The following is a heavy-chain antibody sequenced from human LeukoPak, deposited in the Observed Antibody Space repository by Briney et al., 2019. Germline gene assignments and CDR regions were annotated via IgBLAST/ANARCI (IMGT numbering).Heavy chain of an antibody. CDR1: GFTFSSYE. CDR2: ISTAGSTM. J-gene: IGHJ4*02. D-gene: IGHD3-22*01. V-gene: IGHV3-48*03. Sequence: GGSLRLSCAVSGFTFSSYEMNWVRQAPGKGLEWVSYISTAGSTMYYADSVRGRFTISRDNAKNSLYLQMNSLRAEDTAVYYCARGYYDSSGYYNGAYWGQGTLVTVSS. CDR3: ARGYYDSSGYYNGAY.